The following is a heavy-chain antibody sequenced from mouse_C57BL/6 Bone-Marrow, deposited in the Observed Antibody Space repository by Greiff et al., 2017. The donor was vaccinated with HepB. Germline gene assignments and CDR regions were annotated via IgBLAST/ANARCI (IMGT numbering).Heavy chain of an antibody. Sequence: EVKVVDSGGGLVKPGGSLKLSCAASGFTFSDYGMHWVRQAPEKGLEWVAYISSGSSTIYYADTVKGRFTISRDNAKNTLFLQMTRLRSEDTAMYYCALLDWYFDVWGTGTTVTVSS. CDR2: ISSGSSTI. D-gene: IGHD2-10*01. J-gene: IGHJ1*03. V-gene: IGHV5-17*01. CDR3: ALLDWYFDV. CDR1: GFTFSDYG.